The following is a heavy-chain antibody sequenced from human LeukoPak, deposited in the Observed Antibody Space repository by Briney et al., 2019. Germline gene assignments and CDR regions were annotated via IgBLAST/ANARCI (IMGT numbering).Heavy chain of an antibody. CDR3: ARGRVVRGVIYPHIFGNQLHQQNWFDP. D-gene: IGHD3-10*01. CDR1: GYTFTSYD. V-gene: IGHV1-8*01. CDR2: MNPNSGNT. J-gene: IGHJ5*02. Sequence: GASVKVSCKASGYTFTSYDINWVRQATGQGLEWMGWMNPNSGNTGYAQKFQGRVTMTRNTSISTAYMELSSLRSEDTAVYYCARGRVVRGVIYPHIFGNQLHQQNWFDPWGQGTLVTVSS.